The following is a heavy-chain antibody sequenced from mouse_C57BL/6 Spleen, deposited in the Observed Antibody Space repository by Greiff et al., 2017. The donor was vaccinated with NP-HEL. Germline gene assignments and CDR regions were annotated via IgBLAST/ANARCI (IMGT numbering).Heavy chain of an antibody. CDR1: GFSLTSYG. V-gene: IGHV2-6*03. CDR3: AREIYYDYDGGYYYAMDY. J-gene: IGHJ4*01. Sequence: VKLMESGPGLVAPSQSLSITCTVSGFSLTSYGVHWVRQPPGKGLEWLVVIWSDGSTTYNSALKSRLSISKDNSKSQVFLKMNSLQTDDTAMYYCAREIYYDYDGGYYYAMDYWGQGTSVTVSS. CDR2: IWSDGST. D-gene: IGHD2-4*01.